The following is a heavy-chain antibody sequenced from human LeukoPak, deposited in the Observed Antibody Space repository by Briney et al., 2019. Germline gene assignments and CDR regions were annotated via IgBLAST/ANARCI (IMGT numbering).Heavy chain of an antibody. J-gene: IGHJ4*02. CDR3: ARETSKPEWELLFDY. V-gene: IGHV4-4*07. CDR2: IYTSGST. D-gene: IGHD1-26*01. CDR1: GGSISSYY. Sequence: SETLSLTCTVSGGSISSYYWSWIRQPAGKGLEWIGRIYTSGSTNYNPSLKSRVAMSVDTSKNQFSLKLSSVTAADTAVYYCARETSKPEWELLFDYWGQGTLVTVSS.